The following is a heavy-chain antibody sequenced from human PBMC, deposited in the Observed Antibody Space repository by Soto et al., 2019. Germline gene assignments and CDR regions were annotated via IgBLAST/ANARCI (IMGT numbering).Heavy chain of an antibody. J-gene: IGHJ4*02. CDR3: ARQIYDSDTGPNFQYYFDS. V-gene: IGHV5-10-1*01. CDR1: GYSFACYW. D-gene: IGHD3-22*01. CDR2: IDPSDSQT. Sequence: PGESLKISCKGSGYSFACYWITWVRQKPGKGLEWMGRIDPSDSQTYYSPSFRGHVTIAVTKSITTVFLQWSGLRASDTAMYYCARQIYDSDTGPNFQYYFDSWGQGTPVTVSS.